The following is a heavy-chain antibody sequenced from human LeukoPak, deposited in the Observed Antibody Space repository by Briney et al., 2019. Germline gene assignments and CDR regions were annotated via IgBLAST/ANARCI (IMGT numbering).Heavy chain of an antibody. CDR1: GFTFSSYS. D-gene: IGHD3-3*01. CDR3: ARERGYDSWSGSRVLFDH. Sequence: HPGGSLRLSCAASGFTFSSYSMNWVRQAPGKGLEWVAFIRYDGSNKYYADSVKGRFTISRDNSKNTLYLQMNSLRAEDTAVYYCARERGYDSWSGSRVLFDHWGQGTLVTVSS. V-gene: IGHV3-30*02. CDR2: IRYDGSNK. J-gene: IGHJ4*02.